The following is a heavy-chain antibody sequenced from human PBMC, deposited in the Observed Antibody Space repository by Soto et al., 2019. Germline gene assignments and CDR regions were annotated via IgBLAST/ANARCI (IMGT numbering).Heavy chain of an antibody. D-gene: IGHD6-6*01. Sequence: QVQLVQSGAEVKKPGASVKVSCKASGYTFTSYGISWVRQAPGQGLEWMGWISAYNGNTNYAQKLQVRVTMTTDTSTSTAYMVLRSLRSDDTAVYYCARDHGTPRSPNYCFDPWGQGTLVTVSS. CDR2: ISAYNGNT. V-gene: IGHV1-18*01. CDR3: ARDHGTPRSPNYCFDP. J-gene: IGHJ5*02. CDR1: GYTFTSYG.